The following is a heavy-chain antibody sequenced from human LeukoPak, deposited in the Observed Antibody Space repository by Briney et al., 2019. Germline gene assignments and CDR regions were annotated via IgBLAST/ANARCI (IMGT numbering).Heavy chain of an antibody. CDR2: IYSGGST. V-gene: IGHV3-66*01. D-gene: IGHD2-21*02. Sequence: GSLRLSCAASGFTVSSNYMSWVRQAPGKGLEWVSVIYSGGSTYYADSVKGRFTISRDNSKNTLYLQMNSLRAEDTTVYYCARDTLRISGGDCIWGQGTLVTVSS. CDR1: GFTVSSNY. CDR3: ARDTLRISGGDCI. J-gene: IGHJ4*02.